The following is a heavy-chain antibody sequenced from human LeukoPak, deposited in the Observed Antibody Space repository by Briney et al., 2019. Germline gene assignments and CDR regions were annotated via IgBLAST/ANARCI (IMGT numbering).Heavy chain of an antibody. CDR1: GASISDYY. CDR3: AAALGRYGDYSRGYYFDY. V-gene: IGHV4-59*13. D-gene: IGHD4-17*01. Sequence: SETLSLTCTVSGASISDYYWSWIRQPPGQGLEWIGYVFDSGGANYNPSLKSRVTISVETSKNQFSVKLGSVTAADTAVYYCAAALGRYGDYSRGYYFDYWGQGALVTVSS. J-gene: IGHJ4*02. CDR2: VFDSGGA.